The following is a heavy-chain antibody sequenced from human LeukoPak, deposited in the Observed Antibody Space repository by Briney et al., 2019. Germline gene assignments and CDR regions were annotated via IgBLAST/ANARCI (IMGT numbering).Heavy chain of an antibody. J-gene: IGHJ1*01. D-gene: IGHD6-19*01. CDR2: ISGSGGST. CDR3: AKESIAVAGPQAIQH. CDR1: GFTFSSYA. V-gene: IGHV3-23*01. Sequence: GGSLRLSCAASGFTFSSYAMSWGRQAPGKGLEGVSAISGSGGSTYYADSVKGRFTISRDNSKNTLYLQMNSLSAEDTAVYYCAKESIAVAGPQAIQHGGQGTLVTVSS.